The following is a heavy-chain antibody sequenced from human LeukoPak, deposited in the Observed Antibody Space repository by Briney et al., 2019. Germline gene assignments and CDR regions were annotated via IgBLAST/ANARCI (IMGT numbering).Heavy chain of an antibody. D-gene: IGHD5-18*01. CDR1: GDSVSSNSAA. J-gene: IGHJ6*02. CDR3: ARDRLNSYGYANYYYGMDV. V-gene: IGHV6-1*01. CDR2: TYYRSKWYN. Sequence: SQTLSLTCAISGDSVSSNSAAWNWIRQSPSRGLEWLGRTYYRSKWYNDYAVSVKSRITINPDTSKNQFSLQLNSVTPEDTAVYYCARDRLNSYGYANYYYGMDVWGQGTTVTVSS.